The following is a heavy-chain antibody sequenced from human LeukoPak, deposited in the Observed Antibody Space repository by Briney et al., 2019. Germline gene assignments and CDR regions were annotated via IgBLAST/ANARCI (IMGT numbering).Heavy chain of an antibody. CDR3: ARDPYYYDRSGGFDP. V-gene: IGHV4-31*03. J-gene: IGHJ5*02. Sequence: SQTLSLTCTVSGGSISSGGYYWSWIRQHPGKGLEWIGYIHYSGSTYYNPSLKSRVTISVDTAKNQFSLKLSSVTAADTAVYFCARDPYYYDRSGGFDPWGQGTLVTVSS. CDR1: GGSISSGGYY. CDR2: IHYSGST. D-gene: IGHD3-22*01.